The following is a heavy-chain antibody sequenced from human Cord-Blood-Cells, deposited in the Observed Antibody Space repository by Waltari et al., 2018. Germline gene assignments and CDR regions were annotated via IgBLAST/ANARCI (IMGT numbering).Heavy chain of an antibody. CDR1: GFTFSSYG. CDR3: AKNGGSGSYYFDY. CDR2: ISYDGSNK. V-gene: IGHV3-30*18. J-gene: IGHJ4*02. D-gene: IGHD3-10*01. Sequence: QVQLVESGGGVVQPGRSLRLSCAASGFTFSSYGIHWVRQAPGKGLEWVAVISYDGSNKYYADSVKGRFTISRDNSKNTLYLQMNSLRAEDTAVYYCAKNGGSGSYYFDYWGQGTLVTVSS.